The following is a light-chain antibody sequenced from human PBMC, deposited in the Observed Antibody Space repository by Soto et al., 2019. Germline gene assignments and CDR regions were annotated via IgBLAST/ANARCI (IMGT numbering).Light chain of an antibody. Sequence: DIQMTQSPSSLSASVGDRVTITCRASQSINTYLNWYQQKLGQVPKLLVYAASSPQRGVPSRFSGSGFGTDFTLTISSLQPEDFGSYYCQQTYSIPRTFGLGTVVEIK. CDR3: QQTYSIPRT. J-gene: IGKJ1*01. V-gene: IGKV1-39*01. CDR2: AAS. CDR1: QSINTY.